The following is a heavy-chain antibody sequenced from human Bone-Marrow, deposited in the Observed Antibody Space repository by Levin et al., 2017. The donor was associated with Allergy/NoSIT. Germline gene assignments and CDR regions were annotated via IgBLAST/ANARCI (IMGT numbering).Heavy chain of an antibody. CDR2: LYSGGTA. Sequence: LSLTCAASGFTVSSNYMSWVRQAPGKGLEWVSTLYSGGTAYYSRSVKGRFTISRDNSQNMMYLQMNSLRAEDTALYYCARAIDSNVAYPSYFDSWGQGALVTVSS. CDR3: ARAIDSNVAYPSYFDS. J-gene: IGHJ4*02. V-gene: IGHV3-53*01. CDR1: GFTVSSNY. D-gene: IGHD2-21*01.